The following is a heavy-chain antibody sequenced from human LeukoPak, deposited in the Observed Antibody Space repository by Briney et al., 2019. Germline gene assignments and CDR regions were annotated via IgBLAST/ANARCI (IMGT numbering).Heavy chain of an antibody. CDR2: ISAYNGNT. CDR3: ARASIAAAVADYYYYGMDV. D-gene: IGHD6-25*01. J-gene: IGHJ6*02. V-gene: IGHV1-18*01. Sequence: ASVKVSCKASGYTXTSYGISWVRQAPGQGLEWMGWISAYNGNTNYAQKLQGRVTMTTDTSTSTAYMELRSLRSDDTAVYYCARASIAAAVADYYYYGMDVWGQGTTVTVSS. CDR1: GYTXTSYG.